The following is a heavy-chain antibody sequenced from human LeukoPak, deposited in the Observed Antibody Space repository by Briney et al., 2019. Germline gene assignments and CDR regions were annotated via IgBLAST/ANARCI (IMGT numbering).Heavy chain of an antibody. Sequence: GGSLRLSCAASGFSFSAYSMNWVRQAPGKGLEWLSYSSSSGSLTNYADSVKGRFTISRDNAKNSVYLQMNSLRVQDTAVYYCARVRPNINVIRDGLDVWGQGTTVTVSS. CDR3: ARVRPNINVIRDGLDV. V-gene: IGHV3-48*04. CDR1: GFSFSAYS. CDR2: SSSSGSLT. D-gene: IGHD3-10*01. J-gene: IGHJ6*02.